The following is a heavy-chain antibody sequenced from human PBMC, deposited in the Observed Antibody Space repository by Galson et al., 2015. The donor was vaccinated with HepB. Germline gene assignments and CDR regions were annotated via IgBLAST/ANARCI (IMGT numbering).Heavy chain of an antibody. Sequence: SLRLSCAASGFTFSDAWMNWVRQAPGKGLERVGRIISKTSGGTTDYAAPVKGRFSISRDDSKNTLYLQMNSLKTDDTAVYYCSTTSGSGWGQGTLVTVSS. D-gene: IGHD2-15*01. CDR2: IISKTSGGTT. CDR3: STTSGSG. CDR1: GFTFSDAW. J-gene: IGHJ4*02. V-gene: IGHV3-15*01.